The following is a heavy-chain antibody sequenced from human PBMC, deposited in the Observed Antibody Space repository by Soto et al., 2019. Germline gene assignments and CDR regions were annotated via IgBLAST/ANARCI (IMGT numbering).Heavy chain of an antibody. CDR2: ISGSGGST. CDR1: GFTFSSYA. CDR3: ARDLHCSGGSCDLFDY. D-gene: IGHD2-15*01. Sequence: EGSLRLSCAASGFTFSSYAMSWVRQAPGKGLEWVSAISGSGGSTYYADSVKGRFTISRDNSKNTLYLQMNSLRAEDTAVYYCARDLHCSGGSCDLFDYWGQGTLVTVSS. V-gene: IGHV3-23*01. J-gene: IGHJ4*02.